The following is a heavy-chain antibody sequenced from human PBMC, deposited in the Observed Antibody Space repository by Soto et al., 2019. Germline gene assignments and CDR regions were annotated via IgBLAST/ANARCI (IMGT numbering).Heavy chain of an antibody. V-gene: IGHV3-30-3*01. CDR2: MSYDGSNK. Sequence: QVQLVESGGGVVQPGRSLRLSCAASGFTFSTYAMHWVRQAPGKGLEWVAVMSYDGSNKYYADSVKGRFTISRDNSKNSLYLKMSGLRAEDTALYYCTREKSPYSSGWHKRNFDYWGQGTLVTVSS. CDR1: GFTFSTYA. CDR3: TREKSPYSSGWHKRNFDY. D-gene: IGHD6-19*01. J-gene: IGHJ4*02.